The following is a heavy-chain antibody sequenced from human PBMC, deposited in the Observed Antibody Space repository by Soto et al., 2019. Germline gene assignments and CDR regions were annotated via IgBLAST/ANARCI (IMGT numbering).Heavy chain of an antibody. J-gene: IGHJ6*02. CDR1: GGTFSSYA. CDR2: IIPIFGTA. D-gene: IGHD3-3*01. V-gene: IGHV1-69*13. Sequence: ASVKVSGKASGGTFSSYAISWVRQAPGQGLEWMGGIIPIFGTANYAQKFQGRVTITADESTSTAYMELSSLRSEDTAVYYCARDLPSIFGVVIIPYGMDVWGQGTTVTVSS. CDR3: ARDLPSIFGVVIIPYGMDV.